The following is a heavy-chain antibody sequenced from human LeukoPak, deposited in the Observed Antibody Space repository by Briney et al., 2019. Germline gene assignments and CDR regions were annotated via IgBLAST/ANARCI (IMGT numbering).Heavy chain of an antibody. J-gene: IGHJ4*02. CDR2: MNPNSGNT. D-gene: IGHD3-10*01. CDR1: GDTFTTYD. CDR3: ARSTMGARRRYDY. Sequence: SVKVSCKASGDTFTTYDVNWVRQATGQGLEWMGWMNPNSGNTGYAQNFQGRVTMTMNTSITTAYMELTSLTSEDTAVYYCARSTMGARRRYDYWGLGTLVTVSS. V-gene: IGHV1-8*01.